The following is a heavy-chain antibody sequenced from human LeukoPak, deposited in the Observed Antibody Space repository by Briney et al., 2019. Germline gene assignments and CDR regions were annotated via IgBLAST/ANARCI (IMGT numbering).Heavy chain of an antibody. D-gene: IGHD5-18*01. Sequence: SETLSLTCAVSGGSLSTTSWWVWLRQPPGKGLEWIGEVYHSGGGNKNYNPSLKSRVTISADTSKNQFSLKLSSVTAADTAVYYCARARGYSYGGYSYGYGYFDYWGQGTLVTVSS. V-gene: IGHV4-4*02. CDR1: GGSLSTTSW. CDR3: ARARGYSYGGYSYGYGYFDY. CDR2: VYHSGGGNK. J-gene: IGHJ4*02.